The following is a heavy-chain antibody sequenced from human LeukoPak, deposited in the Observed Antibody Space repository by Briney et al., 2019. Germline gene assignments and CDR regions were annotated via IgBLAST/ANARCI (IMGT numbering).Heavy chain of an antibody. Sequence: GASVEVSCKASGGTFSSYAISWVRQAPGQGLEWMGRIIPILGIANYAQKFQGKVTITADKSTSTAYMELSSLRSEDTAVYYCARATYGSGSTFDFWGQGTLVTVSS. J-gene: IGHJ4*02. CDR2: IIPILGIA. CDR1: GGTFSSYA. V-gene: IGHV1-69*04. CDR3: ARATYGSGSTFDF. D-gene: IGHD3-10*01.